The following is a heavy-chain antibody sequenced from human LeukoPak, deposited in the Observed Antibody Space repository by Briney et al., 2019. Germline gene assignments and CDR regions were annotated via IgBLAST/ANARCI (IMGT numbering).Heavy chain of an antibody. CDR3: ARERGQQLVYYFDY. J-gene: IGHJ4*02. CDR1: GFTFSSYA. Sequence: GGSLRLSCAASGFTFSSYAMHWVRQAPGKGLEYVSAISSNGGSTYYANSVKGRFTISRDNSKNTLYLQMGSLRAEDMAVYYCARERGQQLVYYFDYWGRGTLVTVSS. V-gene: IGHV3-64*01. D-gene: IGHD6-13*01. CDR2: ISSNGGST.